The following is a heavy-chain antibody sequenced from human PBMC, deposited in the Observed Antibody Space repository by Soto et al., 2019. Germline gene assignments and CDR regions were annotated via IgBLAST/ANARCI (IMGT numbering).Heavy chain of an antibody. J-gene: IGHJ6*02. CDR1: XXXXXXXG. Sequence: VQLVESGGGVVQPGRSLRLSCAAXXXXXXXXGMXWVXXXXGXXXXWVAVIWYDGSNKYYADSVKGRFTISRDNSKNTLYLQMNSLRAEDTAVYYCARXXXXXXXXHXXXXMDVWGQGTTVTVSS. V-gene: IGHV3-33*01. CDR2: IWYDGSNK. CDR3: ARXXXXXXXXHXXXXMDV.